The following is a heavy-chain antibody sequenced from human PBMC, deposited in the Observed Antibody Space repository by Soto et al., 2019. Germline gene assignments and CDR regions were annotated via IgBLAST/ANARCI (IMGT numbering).Heavy chain of an antibody. CDR2: IYYSGST. CDR3: ARGGGCAGYGY. CDR1: GGSISSYY. D-gene: IGHD2-15*01. V-gene: IGHV4-59*01. Sequence: SETLSLTCTVSGGSISSYYWSWIRQPPGKGLEWIGYIYYSGSTNYNPSLKSRVTISVDTSKNQFSLKLSSVTAADTAVYYCARGGGCAGYGYWGQGTLVTVSS. J-gene: IGHJ4*02.